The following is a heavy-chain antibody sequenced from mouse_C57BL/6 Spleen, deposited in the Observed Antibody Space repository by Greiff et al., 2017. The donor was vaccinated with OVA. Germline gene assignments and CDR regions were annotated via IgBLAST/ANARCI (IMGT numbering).Heavy chain of an antibody. J-gene: IGHJ2*01. D-gene: IGHD4-1*01. CDR2: IHPNSGST. Sequence: QVQLQQPGAELVKPGASVKLSCKASGYTFTSYWMHWVKQRPGQGLEWIGMIHPNSGSTNYNEKFKSKATLTVDKSSSTAYLQLSSLTSEDSAVYYCAREGTGTFDYWGQGTTLTVSS. CDR3: AREGTGTFDY. V-gene: IGHV1-64*01. CDR1: GYTFTSYW.